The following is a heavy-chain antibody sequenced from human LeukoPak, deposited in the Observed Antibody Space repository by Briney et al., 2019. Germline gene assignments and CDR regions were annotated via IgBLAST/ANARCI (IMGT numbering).Heavy chain of an antibody. D-gene: IGHD6-19*01. CDR2: IYTSGST. Sequence: PSETLSLTCTVSGGSISSYYWSWIRQPAGKGLEWIGRIYTSGSTNYNPSLKSRVTMSVDTSKNQFSLKLSSATAADTAVYYCARGAVAGRGPELLFDYWGQGTLVTVSS. V-gene: IGHV4-4*07. J-gene: IGHJ4*02. CDR3: ARGAVAGRGPELLFDY. CDR1: GGSISSYY.